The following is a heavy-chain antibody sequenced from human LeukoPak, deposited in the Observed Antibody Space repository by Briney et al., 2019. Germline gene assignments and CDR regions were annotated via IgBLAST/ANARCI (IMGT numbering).Heavy chain of an antibody. Sequence: GGSLRLSCAASGFTFSSYAMHWVRQAPGKGLEWVAVISYDGSNKYYADSVKGRFTISRDNSKNTLYLQMNSLRAEDTAVYYCARGSYPMRKYYYYMDVWGKGTTVTVSS. CDR1: GFTFSSYA. J-gene: IGHJ6*03. V-gene: IGHV3-30*04. CDR3: ARGSYPMRKYYYYMDV. CDR2: ISYDGSNK. D-gene: IGHD2-15*01.